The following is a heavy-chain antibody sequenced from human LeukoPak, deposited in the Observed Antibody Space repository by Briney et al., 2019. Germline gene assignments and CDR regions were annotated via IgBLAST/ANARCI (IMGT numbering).Heavy chain of an antibody. D-gene: IGHD1-26*01. V-gene: IGHV3-23*01. J-gene: IGHJ6*02. CDR1: GFTVSDNY. Sequence: PGGSLRLSCAVSGFTVSDNYMTWVRQAPGKGLEWVSAISGSGGSTYYADSVKGRFTISRDNSKNTLYLQMNSLRAEDTAVYYCAKVWVRPRMGPYYYGMDVWGQGTTVTVSS. CDR2: ISGSGGST. CDR3: AKVWVRPRMGPYYYGMDV.